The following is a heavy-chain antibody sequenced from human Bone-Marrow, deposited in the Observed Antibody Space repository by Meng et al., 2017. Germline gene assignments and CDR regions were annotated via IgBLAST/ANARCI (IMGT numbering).Heavy chain of an antibody. CDR1: WFSFSTSGVG. CDR3: APTRYCSSTSCGFDY. J-gene: IGHJ4*02. CDR2: MYWDDDK. D-gene: IGHD2-2*01. Sequence: TCQESAAPLVQPTAALKLTWSLSWFSFSTSGVGVARILQPPVKPLAWHVLMYWDDDKRYSRSLKSRLTITKETSKNQVVLTMTNMDPVDTATYYYAPTRYCSSTSCGFDYWGQGTLVTVSS. V-gene: IGHV2-5*02.